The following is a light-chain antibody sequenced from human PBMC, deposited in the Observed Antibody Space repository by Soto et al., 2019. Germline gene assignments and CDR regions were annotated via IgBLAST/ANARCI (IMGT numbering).Light chain of an antibody. V-gene: IGLV2-8*01. CDR2: EVS. CDR1: SSDVGGYNY. Sequence: QSALTQPPSASGSPGQSVTISCTGTSSDVGGYNYVSWYQQHPGKAPKLMIYEVSKRPSGVPDRFSGSKSGNTASLTVSGLQAEDEADSDCSSYAGSNTVVFGGGTKLTV. J-gene: IGLJ2*01. CDR3: SSYAGSNTVV.